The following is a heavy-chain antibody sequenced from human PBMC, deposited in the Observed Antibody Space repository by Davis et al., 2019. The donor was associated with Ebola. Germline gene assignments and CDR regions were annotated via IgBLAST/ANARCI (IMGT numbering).Heavy chain of an antibody. CDR2: ISAYNGNT. CDR3: ARDTFSSSWIHYYYYGMDV. Sequence: ASVKVSCKASGYTFTSYGISWVRQAPGQGLEWMGWISAYNGNTNYAQKLQGRVTMTTDTSTSTAYMELRSLRSDDTAVYYCARDTFSSSWIHYYYYGMDVWGQGTTVTVSS. V-gene: IGHV1-18*01. J-gene: IGHJ6*02. CDR1: GYTFTSYG. D-gene: IGHD6-13*01.